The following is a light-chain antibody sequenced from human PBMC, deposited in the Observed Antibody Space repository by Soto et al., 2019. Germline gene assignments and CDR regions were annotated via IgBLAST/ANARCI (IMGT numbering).Light chain of an antibody. CDR3: QQYGSSGT. Sequence: IVLTQSPGTLSLSPGEIATLSFRASQSVSNNYLAWYQQKPGQAPRLLIYGASNRATGIPDRFSGSGSGTDFTLTISRLEPEDFAVYYCQQYGSSGTFGQGTKVDIK. CDR2: GAS. V-gene: IGKV3-20*01. J-gene: IGKJ1*01. CDR1: QSVSNNY.